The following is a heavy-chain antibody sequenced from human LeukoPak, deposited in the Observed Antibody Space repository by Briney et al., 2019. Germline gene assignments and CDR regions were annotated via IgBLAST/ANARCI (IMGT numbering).Heavy chain of an antibody. V-gene: IGHV3-30-3*01. CDR2: ISYDGSNK. D-gene: IGHD1-1*01. CDR1: GFTFSSYA. J-gene: IGHJ4*02. Sequence: GGSLRLSCAASGFTFSSYAMHWVRQAPGKGLEWVAVISYDGSNKYYADSVKGRFTISGDNAKNSLYLQMNSLRAEDTAVYYCARYQDDVHYFDYWGQGTLVTVSS. CDR3: ARYQDDVHYFDY.